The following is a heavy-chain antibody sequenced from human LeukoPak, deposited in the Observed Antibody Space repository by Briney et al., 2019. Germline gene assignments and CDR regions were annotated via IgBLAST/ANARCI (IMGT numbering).Heavy chain of an antibody. CDR3: ARGGVRDSSSIVY. D-gene: IGHD6-6*01. Sequence: ASVTVSCKASGYTFTGYYMHWVRQAPGQGLEWMGWINPNSGGTNYAQKFQGRVTMTRDTSISTAYMELSRLRSDDTAVYYCARGGVRDSSSIVYWGQGTLVTVSS. CDR2: INPNSGGT. CDR1: GYTFTGYY. J-gene: IGHJ4*02. V-gene: IGHV1-2*02.